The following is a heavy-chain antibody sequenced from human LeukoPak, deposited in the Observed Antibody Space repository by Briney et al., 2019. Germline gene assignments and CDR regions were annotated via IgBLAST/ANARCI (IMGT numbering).Heavy chain of an antibody. CDR2: INHSGST. J-gene: IGHJ5*02. D-gene: IGHD6-13*01. CDR1: GGSISSYY. V-gene: IGHV4-34*01. Sequence: SETLSLTCTVSGGSISSYYWSWIRQPPGKGLEWIGEINHSGSTNYNPSLKSRVTISVDTSKNQFSLKLSSVTAADTAVYYCASCSSSSWYLNWFDPWGQGTLVTVSS. CDR3: ASCSSSSWYLNWFDP.